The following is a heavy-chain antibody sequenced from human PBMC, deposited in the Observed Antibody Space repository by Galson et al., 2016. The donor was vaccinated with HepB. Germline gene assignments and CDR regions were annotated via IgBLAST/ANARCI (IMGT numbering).Heavy chain of an antibody. Sequence: SLRLSCAASGFTFSTYGMHWVRQTPGKGLEWVAVISHDGSNKYYADTAKGRFTISRDNSKNTLFLQMNSLRAEDTAVYYCAKDQGGLRYYDWLTYTPLDYWGQGTLVTVSS. CDR1: GFTFSTYG. CDR3: AKDQGGLRYYDWLTYTPLDY. CDR2: ISHDGSNK. V-gene: IGHV3-30*18. D-gene: IGHD3-9*01. J-gene: IGHJ4*02.